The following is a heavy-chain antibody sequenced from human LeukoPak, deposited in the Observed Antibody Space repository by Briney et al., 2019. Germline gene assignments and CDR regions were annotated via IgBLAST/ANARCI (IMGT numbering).Heavy chain of an antibody. V-gene: IGHV4-34*01. D-gene: IGHD3-3*01. J-gene: IGHJ4*02. CDR2: INHSGST. CDR3: ARVGNDFWSGFEYYFDY. Sequence: PSETLSLTCAVYGGSFSGYYWSWIRQPPGKGLEWIGEINHSGSTNYNPSLKSRVTISVDTSKNQFSLKLSSVTAADTAVYYCARVGNDFWSGFEYYFDYWGQGTLVTVSS. CDR1: GGSFSGYY.